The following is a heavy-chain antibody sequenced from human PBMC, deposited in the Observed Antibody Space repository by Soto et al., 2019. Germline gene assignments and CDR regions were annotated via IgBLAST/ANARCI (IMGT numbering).Heavy chain of an antibody. CDR3: ARTMVRGVITYYGMDV. Sequence: QVQLVQSGAEVKKPGSSVKVSCKASGGTFSSYAISWVQQAPGQGLEWMGGIIPIFGTANYAQKFQGRVTITADESTSTAYMELSSLRSEDTAVYYCARTMVRGVITYYGMDVWGQGTTVTVSS. V-gene: IGHV1-69*01. D-gene: IGHD3-10*01. CDR2: IIPIFGTA. J-gene: IGHJ6*02. CDR1: GGTFSSYA.